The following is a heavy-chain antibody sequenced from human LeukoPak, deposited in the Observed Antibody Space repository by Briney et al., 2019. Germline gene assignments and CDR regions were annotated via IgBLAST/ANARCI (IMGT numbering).Heavy chain of an antibody. CDR3: ASGDYYGSGSYAFDY. CDR2: IHYSGST. Sequence: SETLSLTCTVSGGSISSYYWSWIRQPPGKGLERIGYIHYSGSTHYNPSLKSRVTMSVDTSKNQFSLKLSSVTAADTAVYYCASGDYYGSGSYAFDYWGQGTLVTVSS. V-gene: IGHV4-59*12. J-gene: IGHJ4*02. D-gene: IGHD3-10*01. CDR1: GGSISSYY.